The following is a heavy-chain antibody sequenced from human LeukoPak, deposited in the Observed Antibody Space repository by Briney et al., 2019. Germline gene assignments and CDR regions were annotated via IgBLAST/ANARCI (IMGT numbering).Heavy chain of an antibody. V-gene: IGHV4-39*07. D-gene: IGHD6-19*01. CDR3: AREGSSQWPIDC. J-gene: IGHJ4*02. CDR2: IYYSGST. CDR1: GGSISSSSYY. Sequence: SETLSLTCTVSGGSISSSSYYWGWIRQPPGKGLEWIGSIYYSGSTYYNPSLKSRVTISVDTSKNQFSLKLSSVTAADTAVYYCAREGSSQWPIDCWGQGTLVTVPS.